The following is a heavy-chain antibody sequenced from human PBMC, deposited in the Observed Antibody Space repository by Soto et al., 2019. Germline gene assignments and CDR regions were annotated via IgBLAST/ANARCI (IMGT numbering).Heavy chain of an antibody. D-gene: IGHD6-13*01. CDR2: IYYSTIT. J-gene: IGHJ4*02. Sequence: SETLSITCTVSGSSISSGPYYWGWLRPPPGKGLEWIGRIYYSTITYYNPSLKRRVTISVDTPRNHFSLKLRTEPASDTAVYYCARHVQAAVAPGFDYWGQGIRVTVSS. CDR3: ARHVQAAVAPGFDY. CDR1: GSSISSGPYY. V-gene: IGHV4-39*01.